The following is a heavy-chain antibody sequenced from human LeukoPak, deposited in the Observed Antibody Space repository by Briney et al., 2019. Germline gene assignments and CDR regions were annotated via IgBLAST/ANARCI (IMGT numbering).Heavy chain of an antibody. Sequence: QAGGSLRLSWAASGFTFSSYAMHWVRQAPGKGLEWVAVISYDGSNKYYADSVKGRFTISRDNSKTTLYLQMNSLRAEDTAVYYCARDSLMGDTRDYWGQGTLVTVSS. CDR1: GFTFSSYA. J-gene: IGHJ4*02. CDR3: ARDSLMGDTRDY. D-gene: IGHD3-16*01. CDR2: ISYDGSNK. V-gene: IGHV3-30-3*01.